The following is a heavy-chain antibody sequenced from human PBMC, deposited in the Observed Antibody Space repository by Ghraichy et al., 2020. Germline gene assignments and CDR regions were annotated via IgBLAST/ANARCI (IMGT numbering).Heavy chain of an antibody. Sequence: SETLSLTCAVYGGSFSGYYWSWIRQPPGKGLEWIGEINHSGSTNYNPSLKSRVTISVDTSKNQFSLKLSSVTAADTAVYYCANLNGIYYYYNMDVWGQGTTVTVSS. D-gene: IGHD1-26*01. CDR1: GGSFSGYY. J-gene: IGHJ6*02. CDR3: ANLNGIYYYYNMDV. V-gene: IGHV4-34*01. CDR2: INHSGST.